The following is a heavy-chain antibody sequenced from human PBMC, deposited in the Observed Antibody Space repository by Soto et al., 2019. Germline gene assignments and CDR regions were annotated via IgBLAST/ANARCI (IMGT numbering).Heavy chain of an antibody. D-gene: IGHD4-17*01. Sequence: SETLSLTCSVSSASLSSSTYYWSWIRQPPGRGPEWIGSIYYSGNTNYNPSLKSRVTISVDTSKNQFSLKLSSVAAADTAVYYCARDAGIGDYRSDYYYGMDVWGQGTTVTVSS. V-gene: IGHV4-39*07. J-gene: IGHJ6*02. CDR1: SASLSSSTYY. CDR2: IYYSGNT. CDR3: ARDAGIGDYRSDYYYGMDV.